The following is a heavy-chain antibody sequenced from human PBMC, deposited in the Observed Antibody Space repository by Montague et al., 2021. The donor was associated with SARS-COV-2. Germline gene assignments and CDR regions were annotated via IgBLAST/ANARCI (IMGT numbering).Heavy chain of an antibody. V-gene: IGHV4-39*01. D-gene: IGHD3-3*01. CDR1: GDPIRTNSYY. Sequence: SETLSFTCTVSGDPIRTNSYYWGWLRQPPGKGLEWIGSIYYTGTTFSKPSLKSRVTLSVDTSKNQFSLRLSSVTAADTALYHCARHVIPRSRSGLGWFDPWGQGTLVTVSS. CDR2: IYYTGTT. J-gene: IGHJ5*02. CDR3: ARHVIPRSRSGLGWFDP.